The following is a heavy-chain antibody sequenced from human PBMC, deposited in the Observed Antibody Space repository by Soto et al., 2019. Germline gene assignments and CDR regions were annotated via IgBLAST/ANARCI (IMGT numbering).Heavy chain of an antibody. CDR3: ASLRGQQWLTQGLDAFDI. Sequence: QLQLQESGPGLVKPSETLSLTCTVSGGSISSSSYYWGWIRQPPVQGLEWIGSIYYSGSTYYNPYVKSRVTITVDTSKTQCSLKLSSVTAADTAVYYCASLRGQQWLTQGLDAFDILGQGTMVTVSS. CDR2: IYYSGST. V-gene: IGHV4-39*01. CDR1: GGSISSSSYY. J-gene: IGHJ3*02. D-gene: IGHD6-19*01.